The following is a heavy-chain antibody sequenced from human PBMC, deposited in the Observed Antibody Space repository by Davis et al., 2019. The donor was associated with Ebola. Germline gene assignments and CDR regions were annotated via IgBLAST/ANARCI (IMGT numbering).Heavy chain of an antibody. D-gene: IGHD6-19*01. J-gene: IGHJ4*02. V-gene: IGHV1-69*04. CDR3: ARHMYSSAFDS. Sequence: SVKVSCKASGDTFSRYAISWMRQAPGQGLEWMGRIIPTLDMTNYAQKFQGRVTITADKSTNTAYMDLSSLRSEDTAMYYCARHMYSSAFDSWGQGTLVTVSS. CDR1: GDTFSRYA. CDR2: IIPTLDMT.